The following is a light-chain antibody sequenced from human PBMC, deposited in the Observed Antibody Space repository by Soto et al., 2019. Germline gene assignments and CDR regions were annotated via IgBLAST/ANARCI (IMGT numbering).Light chain of an antibody. V-gene: IGLV1-47*01. Sequence: QSVLTQPPSASGTPGQRVTISCSGSSSNIGSNYLYWYQHLPGTAPKLLIFWDDQRPSGVPARFSGSKSGTSASLAISGLRSEDEADYYCAAWDNSVSGLEFGGGTQLTVL. CDR1: SSNIGSNY. CDR2: WDD. J-gene: IGLJ7*01. CDR3: AAWDNSVSGLE.